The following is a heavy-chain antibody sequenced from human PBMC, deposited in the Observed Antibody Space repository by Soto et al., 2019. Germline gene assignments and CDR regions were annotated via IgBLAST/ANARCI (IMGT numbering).Heavy chain of an antibody. V-gene: IGHV6-1*01. D-gene: IGHD2-15*01. Sequence: SQTLSLTCAISGDSVSSNSAAWNWIRQSPSRGLEWLGRAYYRSKWYIDYAVSVKSRMTINPDTSKNQFFLHLSSVTPEDTAVYFCLRDDAYCSGDNCYSAWFDPWGQGTLVTVSS. J-gene: IGHJ5*02. CDR3: LRDDAYCSGDNCYSAWFDP. CDR2: AYYRSKWYI. CDR1: GDSVSSNSAA.